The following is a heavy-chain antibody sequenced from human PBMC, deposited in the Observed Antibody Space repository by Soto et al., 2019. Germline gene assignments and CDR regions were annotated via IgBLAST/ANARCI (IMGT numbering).Heavy chain of an antibody. J-gene: IGHJ4*02. V-gene: IGHV3-23*01. CDR3: AGGSGTYRSDY. Sequence: EVQLLEAGGGLEQPGGSLRLSCAASGLTFSSFGMNWVRQAPGKGLEWVSAISATGGTTYYADSVKGRFTISRDNSKNTLYLQMNSLRAEDTAVYYCAGGSGTYRSDYWGLGTLATVSS. CDR2: ISATGGTT. CDR1: GLTFSSFG. D-gene: IGHD3-10*01.